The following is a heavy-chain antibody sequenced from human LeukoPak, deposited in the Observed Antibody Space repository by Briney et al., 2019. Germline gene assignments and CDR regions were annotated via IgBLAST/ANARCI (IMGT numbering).Heavy chain of an antibody. V-gene: IGHV4-30-2*01. CDR3: ARMRYCSSTSCSPFDY. J-gene: IGHJ4*02. CDR2: IYHSGST. D-gene: IGHD2-2*01. CDR1: GGSISSGGYY. Sequence: PSETLSLTCTVSGGSISSGGYYWSWIRQPPGKGLEWIGHIYHSGSTYYNPSLKSRVTISADRSKNQFSLKLTSVTAADTAVYYCARMRYCSSTSCSPFDYWGQGTLVTVSS.